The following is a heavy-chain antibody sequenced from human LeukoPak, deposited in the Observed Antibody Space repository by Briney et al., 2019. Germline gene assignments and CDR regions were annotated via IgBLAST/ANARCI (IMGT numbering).Heavy chain of an antibody. Sequence: ASVKVSCKASGYTFTSYGISWVRQAPGQGLEWMGWISAYNGNTNYAQKLQGRVTMTTDTSTSTAYMELRSLRSDDTAVYYCARVVDYCDSSGYYYVVSDYYYYGMDVWGQGTTVTVSS. J-gene: IGHJ6*02. CDR2: ISAYNGNT. CDR1: GYTFTSYG. V-gene: IGHV1-18*01. CDR3: ARVVDYCDSSGYYYVVSDYYYYGMDV. D-gene: IGHD3-22*01.